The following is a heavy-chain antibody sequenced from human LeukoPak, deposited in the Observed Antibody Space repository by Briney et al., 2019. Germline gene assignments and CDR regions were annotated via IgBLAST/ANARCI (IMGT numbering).Heavy chain of an antibody. D-gene: IGHD3-9*01. CDR2: ISSSSSYI. CDR1: GFTFSSYS. J-gene: IGHJ3*02. CDR3: GRAIRANAFDI. V-gene: IGHV3-21*01. Sequence: GGSLRLSCAASGFTFSSYSMNWVRQAPGKGLEWVSSISSSSSYIYYADSVKGRFTISRDNAKNSLYLQMNSLRADDTAVYYCGRAIRANAFDIWGQGTMVTVSS.